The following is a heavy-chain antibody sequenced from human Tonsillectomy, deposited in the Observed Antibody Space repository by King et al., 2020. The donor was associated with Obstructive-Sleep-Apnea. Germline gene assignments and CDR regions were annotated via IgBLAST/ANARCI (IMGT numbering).Heavy chain of an antibody. CDR2: IRYYGSNR. D-gene: IGHD3-3*01. CDR1: GFTFSTYG. Sequence: VQLVESGGGVVQPGTSLRLSCTASGFTFSTYGMHWVRQAPGKGLEWVAFIRYYGSNRFYADSLKGGFTVSRDNSKNTLYLQMNSLRAEDTALYYCAKPTSNYDFWSGFDYWGQGTLVTVFS. J-gene: IGHJ4*02. CDR3: AKPTSNYDFWSGFDY. V-gene: IGHV3-30*02.